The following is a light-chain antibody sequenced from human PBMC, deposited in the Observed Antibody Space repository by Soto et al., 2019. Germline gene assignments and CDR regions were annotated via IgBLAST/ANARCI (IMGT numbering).Light chain of an antibody. CDR1: QIVSSSY. Sequence: EIVVTQSPGTLSLSPGEIATLSCMASQIVSSSYLAWYQQKPGQAPRLLIYDASNRATGIPARFSGSGSGTDFTLTISSLEPEDFAVYYCQQRSNWPLTFGQGTRLEIK. CDR3: QQRSNWPLT. J-gene: IGKJ5*01. V-gene: IGKV3D-20*02. CDR2: DAS.